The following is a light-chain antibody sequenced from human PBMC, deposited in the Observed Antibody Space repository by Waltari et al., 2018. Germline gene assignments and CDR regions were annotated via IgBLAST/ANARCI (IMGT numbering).Light chain of an antibody. V-gene: IGKV2-30*02. CDR2: EVS. J-gene: IGKJ2*01. CDR1: QSLVHSNGNTY. Sequence: DVVMTQSPLSLPITPGQPASISCRSSQSLVHSNGNTYLSWYQQKPGQPPRRLIYEVSNQDSGVPDRFSGSGAGTDFTLKISRVEAEDVGVYYCGQGTHLPYIFGQGTKVEIK. CDR3: GQGTHLPYI.